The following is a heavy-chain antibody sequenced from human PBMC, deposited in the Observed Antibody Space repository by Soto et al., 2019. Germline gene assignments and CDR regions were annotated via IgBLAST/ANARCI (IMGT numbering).Heavy chain of an antibody. Sequence: GGSLRLSCSASGFTFSSYAMHWVRQAPGKGLEYVSAISSNGGSTYYADSVKGRFTISRDNSKNTLYLQMSSLRAEDTAVYYCVKDPASKPAMVTLSHAFDIWGQVTMLTV. CDR3: VKDPASKPAMVTLSHAFDI. D-gene: IGHD5-18*01. CDR2: ISSNGGST. V-gene: IGHV3-64D*06. J-gene: IGHJ3*02. CDR1: GFTFSSYA.